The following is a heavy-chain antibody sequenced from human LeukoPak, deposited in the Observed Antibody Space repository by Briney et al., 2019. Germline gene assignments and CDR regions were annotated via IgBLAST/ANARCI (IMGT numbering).Heavy chain of an antibody. CDR2: INPNSGGT. Sequence: ASVKVSCKASGYTFADYYMHWVRQAPGQGLEWMGRINPNSGGTNYAQKFQGRVTMTRDTSISTAYMGLSRLRSDDTAVYYCARWLRSGYYLSCNGDAFDIWGQGTMVTVSS. CDR1: GYTFADYY. D-gene: IGHD3-22*01. V-gene: IGHV1-2*06. CDR3: ARWLRSGYYLSCNGDAFDI. J-gene: IGHJ3*02.